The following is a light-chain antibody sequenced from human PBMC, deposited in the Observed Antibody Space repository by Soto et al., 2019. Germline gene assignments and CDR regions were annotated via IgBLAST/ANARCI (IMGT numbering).Light chain of an antibody. CDR1: QSISVW. J-gene: IGKJ1*01. Sequence: DIQMTQSPSTLSASVGDRVTITCRASQSISVWLAWYQQKAGKAPNLLIYKASRLESGVPSRFSGSGSETEFTLTISSLQPEDFATYYCQQSYTTRWTFGQGTKVDIK. CDR2: KAS. CDR3: QQSYTTRWT. V-gene: IGKV1-5*03.